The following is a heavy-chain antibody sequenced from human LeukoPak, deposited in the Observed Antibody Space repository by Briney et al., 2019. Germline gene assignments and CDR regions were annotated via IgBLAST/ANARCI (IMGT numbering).Heavy chain of an antibody. V-gene: IGHV3-21*01. D-gene: IGHD3-22*01. J-gene: IGHJ4*02. Sequence: PGGSLRLSCAASGFTFSSYGMHWVRQAPGKGLEWVSSISSSSSYIYYADSVKGRFTISRDNAKNSLYLQMNSLRAEDTAVYYCARDKAGSSGYLRTPLYWGQGTLVTVSS. CDR3: ARDKAGSSGYLRTPLY. CDR1: GFTFSSYG. CDR2: ISSSSSYI.